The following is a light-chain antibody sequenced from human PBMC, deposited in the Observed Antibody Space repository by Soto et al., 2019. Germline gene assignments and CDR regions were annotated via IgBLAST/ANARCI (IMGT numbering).Light chain of an antibody. CDR3: TSYTTTSTYVV. CDR1: SSDIGGYNY. CDR2: KVS. J-gene: IGLJ2*01. Sequence: QSVLTQPASVSGSPGQSITISCTGTSSDIGGYNYVSWYQHHPGEAPKLMIYKVSYRPSGVSNRFSGSKSANTASLTISGLQAEDEADYYCTSYTTTSTYVVFGGGTKLTVL. V-gene: IGLV2-14*01.